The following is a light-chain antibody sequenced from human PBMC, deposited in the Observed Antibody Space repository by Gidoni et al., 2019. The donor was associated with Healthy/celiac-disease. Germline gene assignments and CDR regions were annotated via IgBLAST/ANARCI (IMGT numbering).Light chain of an antibody. V-gene: IGKV1-39*01. J-gene: IGKJ2*02. CDR1: QSISSY. CDR3: QQSYSTPGT. Sequence: DLQMTSSPSSLSASVGDRVTITRRGSQSISSYLYCYQQKPEKAPKLMIYAASSLQSGVPSRFSGSGSGTDFTLTISSLQPEDFATYYCQQSYSTPGTFGQGTKLEIK. CDR2: AAS.